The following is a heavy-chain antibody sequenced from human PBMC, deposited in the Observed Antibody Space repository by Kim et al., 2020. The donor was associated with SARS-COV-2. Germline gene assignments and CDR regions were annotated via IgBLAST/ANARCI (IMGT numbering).Heavy chain of an antibody. J-gene: IGHJ4*03. CDR2: ISSRGRDI. D-gene: IGHD2-15*01. CDR3: AKNPWASSCSGYFDF. Sequence: GGSLRLSCVTSGFTFNNFAMTWVRQAPGRGLELVAAISSRGRDIYYRDSVKGRFTISRDNSQNTVYLQMTSLTDDDTAMYYCAKNPWASSCSGYFDFWG. V-gene: IGHV3-23*01. CDR1: GFTFNNFA.